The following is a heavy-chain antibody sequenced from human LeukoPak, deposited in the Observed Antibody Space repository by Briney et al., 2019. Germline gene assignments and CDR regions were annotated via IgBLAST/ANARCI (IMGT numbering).Heavy chain of an antibody. CDR1: GFAFSTYA. Sequence: GGSLRLSCAASGFAFSTYAMSWVRQAPGKGLEWVSRISGSESRADYADSVKGRFTISRDNSKNTLYLQISSLRAGDTAVYYCAKSSGYNYEYYFDYWGQGTLVTVSS. V-gene: IGHV3-23*01. CDR3: AKSSGYNYEYYFDY. CDR2: ISGSESRA. J-gene: IGHJ4*02. D-gene: IGHD5-18*01.